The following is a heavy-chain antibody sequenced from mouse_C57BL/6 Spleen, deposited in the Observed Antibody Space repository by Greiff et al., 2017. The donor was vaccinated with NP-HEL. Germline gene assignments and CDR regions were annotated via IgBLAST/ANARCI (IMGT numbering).Heavy chain of an antibody. Sequence: QVQLQQPGAELVMPGASVKLSCKASGYTFTSYWMHWVKQRPGQGLEWIGEIDPSDSYTNYNQKFKGKSTLTVDKSSSTAYMQLSSLTSEDSAVYYCARGWLNPPYAMDYWGQGTSVTVSS. CDR2: IDPSDSYT. J-gene: IGHJ4*01. V-gene: IGHV1-69*01. CDR1: GYTFTSYW. CDR3: ARGWLNPPYAMDY. D-gene: IGHD2-3*01.